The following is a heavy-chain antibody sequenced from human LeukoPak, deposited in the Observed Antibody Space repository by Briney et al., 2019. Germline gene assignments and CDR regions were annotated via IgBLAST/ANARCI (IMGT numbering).Heavy chain of an antibody. D-gene: IGHD3-9*01. CDR2: IIPIFGTA. CDR1: GGTFSSYA. V-gene: IGHV1-69*13. Sequence: SVKVSCRASGGTFSSYAISWVRQAPGQGLEWMGGIIPIFGTANYAQKFQGRVTITADESTSTAYMELSSLRSEDTAVYYCARAVGYDILTGYYTFDYWGQGTLVTVSS. CDR3: ARAVGYDILTGYYTFDY. J-gene: IGHJ4*02.